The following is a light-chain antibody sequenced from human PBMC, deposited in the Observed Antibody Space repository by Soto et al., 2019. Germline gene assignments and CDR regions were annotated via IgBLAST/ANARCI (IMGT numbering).Light chain of an antibody. CDR3: LQTTQVPPT. V-gene: IGKV2D-29*01. CDR1: QGLLYSDGKTY. CDR2: EVS. Sequence: EIVMTQTPLSLSVTPGQPASISCKSSQGLLYSDGKTYLSWYLQKPGQPPQLLIYEVSNRFSGVPDRFSGSGSGTDFTLKISRVEAEDVGVYFCLQTTQVPPTFGPGTKVDIK. J-gene: IGKJ3*01.